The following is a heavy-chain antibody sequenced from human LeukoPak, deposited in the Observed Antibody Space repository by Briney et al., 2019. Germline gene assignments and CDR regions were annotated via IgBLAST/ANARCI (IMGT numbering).Heavy chain of an antibody. CDR3: AKDMYGSGSYGGIDY. J-gene: IGHJ4*02. D-gene: IGHD3-10*01. V-gene: IGHV3-43D*04. Sequence: PGGSLRLSCAASGFTFYDYAMQWVRQAPGKGVEGGSLISWGGGSTDYADSVKARFTISRDHSKNSLYLQMNSLRAEDTALYYCAKDMYGSGSYGGIDYWGQGILVTVSS. CDR1: GFTFYDYA. CDR2: ISWGGGST.